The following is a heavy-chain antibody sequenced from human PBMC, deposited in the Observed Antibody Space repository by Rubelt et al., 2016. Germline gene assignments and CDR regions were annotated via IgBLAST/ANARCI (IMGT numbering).Heavy chain of an antibody. CDR1: GGSISSSSYY. CDR3: ARDDYGDSNWFDP. D-gene: IGHD4-17*01. Sequence: QLQLQESGPGLVKPSETLSLTCTVSGGSISSSSYYWGWIRQPPGKGLEWIGSNYYSGSTYYNPSLKGRVTIAVDKSKNQFSLKLSSVTAADTAVYYCARDDYGDSNWFDPWGQGTLVTVSS. CDR2: NYYSGST. J-gene: IGHJ5*02. V-gene: IGHV4-39*07.